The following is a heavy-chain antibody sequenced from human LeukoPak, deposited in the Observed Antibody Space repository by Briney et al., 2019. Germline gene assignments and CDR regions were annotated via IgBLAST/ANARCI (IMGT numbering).Heavy chain of an antibody. CDR1: GGSISSYY. J-gene: IGHJ6*03. CDR3: ARGVGIAVAFDYMDV. CDR2: IYYSGST. D-gene: IGHD6-19*01. Sequence: KPSETLSLTCTVSGGSISSYYWSWIRQPPGKGLEWIGYIYYSGSTNYNPSLKSRVTISVDTSKNQFSLKLSSVTAADTAVYYCARGVGIAVAFDYMDVWGKGTTVTVSS. V-gene: IGHV4-59*01.